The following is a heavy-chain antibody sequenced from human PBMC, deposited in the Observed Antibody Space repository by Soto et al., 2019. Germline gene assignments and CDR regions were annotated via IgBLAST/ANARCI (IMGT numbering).Heavy chain of an antibody. J-gene: IGHJ5*02. CDR2: IWYDGSSK. CDR3: ARARGSCWEYNWFDP. CDR1: GFTFSSYG. V-gene: IGHV3-33*01. D-gene: IGHD6-13*01. Sequence: GGSLRLSCAASGFTFSSYGMHGVRQAPGKGLEWVAVIWYDGSSKYYADSVKGRCTISRDNSKNTLYLQMNSLRAEDTAVYYCARARGSCWEYNWFDPWGQGALVTVSS.